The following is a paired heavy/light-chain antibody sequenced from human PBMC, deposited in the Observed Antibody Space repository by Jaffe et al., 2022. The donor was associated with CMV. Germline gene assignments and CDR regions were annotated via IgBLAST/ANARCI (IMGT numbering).Heavy chain of an antibody. V-gene: IGHV4-39*01. D-gene: IGHD2-2*01. CDR1: GGSINSRTYY. CDR2: IYYSGST. J-gene: IGHJ4*02. Sequence: QLQLQESGPGLVKPSETLSLTCTVSGGSINSRTYYWAWIRQPPGKGLEWIGSIYYSGSTYYNPSLKSRVTISVDTSKNQFSLRLSSVTAADTAVYYCASEVGYCSSTSCYRGPYYFDYWGQGSLVTVSS. CDR3: ASEVGYCSSTSCYRGPYYFDY.
Light chain of an antibody. CDR2: DNS. CDR3: LSFDSSLV. Sequence: QSVLTQPPSVSGAPGQRVTISCTGSSSNIGAGFAVHWYQQLPGTAPQLLIYDNSNRPSGVPDRFSGSNSGTTASLAITGLQAEDEADYYCLSFDSSLVFGGGTKLTVL. J-gene: IGLJ2*01. V-gene: IGLV1-40*01. CDR1: SSNIGAGFA.